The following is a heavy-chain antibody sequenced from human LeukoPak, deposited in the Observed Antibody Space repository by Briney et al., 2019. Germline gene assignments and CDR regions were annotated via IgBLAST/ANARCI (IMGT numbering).Heavy chain of an antibody. Sequence: GGSLRLSCAASGFTFSSYGMHWVRQAPGKGLEWVAVISYDGSNKYYADSVKGRFTISRDNSKNTLYLQMNSLRAEDTAVYYCYLYDSRYYFDYWGQGTLVTVSS. CDR2: ISYDGSNK. J-gene: IGHJ4*02. D-gene: IGHD4-11*01. CDR3: YLYDSRYYFDY. V-gene: IGHV3-30*03. CDR1: GFTFSSYG.